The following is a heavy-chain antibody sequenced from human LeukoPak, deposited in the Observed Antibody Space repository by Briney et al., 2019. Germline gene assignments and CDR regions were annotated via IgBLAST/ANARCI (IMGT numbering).Heavy chain of an antibody. D-gene: IGHD6-13*01. J-gene: IGHJ4*02. CDR2: ISYDGNNK. Sequence: PGGSLRLSCAASGFTFSSYAMHWVRQAPGKGLEWVAVISYDGNNKYYADSVKGRFTISRDNSKNTLYLQMNSLRAEDTAVYYCAKGGPPQYGSSWLEYYFDYWGQGTLVTVSS. V-gene: IGHV3-30*04. CDR3: AKGGPPQYGSSWLEYYFDY. CDR1: GFTFSSYA.